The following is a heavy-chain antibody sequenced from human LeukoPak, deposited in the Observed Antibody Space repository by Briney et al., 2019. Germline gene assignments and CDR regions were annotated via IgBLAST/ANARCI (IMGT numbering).Heavy chain of an antibody. J-gene: IGHJ4*02. D-gene: IGHD1-26*01. Sequence: ASVKVSCKASGYSFTNYDINWVRQATGQGLEWMGWMNPKSGDTGYSQKFQGRVFITRDTSINTAYMELSSLGSDDTAVYYCARDLAYIVGATIDYWGQGTLVTVSS. CDR3: ARDLAYIVGATIDY. CDR1: GYSFTNYD. V-gene: IGHV1-8*03. CDR2: MNPKSGDT.